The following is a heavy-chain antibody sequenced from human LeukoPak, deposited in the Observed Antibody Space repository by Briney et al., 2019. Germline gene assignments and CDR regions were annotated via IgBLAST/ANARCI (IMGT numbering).Heavy chain of an antibody. J-gene: IGHJ4*02. D-gene: IGHD3-22*01. CDR1: GFTFSSYA. V-gene: IGHV3-30*04. Sequence: PGGSLRLSCAASGFTFSSYAMHWVRQAPGKGLEWVAVISYDGSNKYYADSVKGRFTISRDNSKNTLYLQVNSLRAEDTAVYYCARDPGYYYDSSGYPQYYFDYWGQGTLVTVSS. CDR2: ISYDGSNK. CDR3: ARDPGYYYDSSGYPQYYFDY.